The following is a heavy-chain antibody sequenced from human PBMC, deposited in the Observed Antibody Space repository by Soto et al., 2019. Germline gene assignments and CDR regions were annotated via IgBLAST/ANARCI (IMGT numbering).Heavy chain of an antibody. J-gene: IGHJ4*02. CDR1: RDSISSDY. CDR2: IHYSGST. V-gene: IGHV4-59*01. Sequence: PSETLSLTCTVSRDSISSDYFNWIRQPPGRGLEWIGYIHYSGSTNYNPSLKSRVTMSVDTSKNQFSLKLNSVTAADTVVYSCAREIGVHQALWGQGTLVTGCS. CDR3: AREIGVHQAL. D-gene: IGHD3-22*01.